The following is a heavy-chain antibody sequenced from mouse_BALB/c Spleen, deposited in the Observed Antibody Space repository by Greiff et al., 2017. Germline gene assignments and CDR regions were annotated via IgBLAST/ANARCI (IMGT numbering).Heavy chain of an antibody. CDR3: ARRDYYGSSYPFFDY. V-gene: IGHV5-6-5*01. Sequence: EVKLMESGGGLVKPEGSLKLSCAASGFTFSSYAMSWVRQTPEKRLEWVASISSGGSTYYPDSVKGRFTISRDNARNILYLQMSSLRSEDTAMYYCARRDYYGSSYPFFDYWGQGTTLTVSS. D-gene: IGHD1-1*01. J-gene: IGHJ2*01. CDR2: ISSGGST. CDR1: GFTFSSYA.